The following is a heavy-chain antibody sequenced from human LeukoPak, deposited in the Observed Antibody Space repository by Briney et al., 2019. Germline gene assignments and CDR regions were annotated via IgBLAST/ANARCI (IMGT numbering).Heavy chain of an antibody. V-gene: IGHV4-59*08. D-gene: IGHD3-16*01. CDR2: IYYSGST. CDR3: ARRNGRGLRQPWGAFDI. Sequence: SETLSLTCTVSGGSISSYYWSWIRQPPGKGLEWIGYIYYSGSTNYNPSLKSRVTISVDTSKNQFSLKLSSVTAADTAVYYCARRNGRGLRQPWGAFDIWGQGTMVTVSS. J-gene: IGHJ3*02. CDR1: GGSISSYY.